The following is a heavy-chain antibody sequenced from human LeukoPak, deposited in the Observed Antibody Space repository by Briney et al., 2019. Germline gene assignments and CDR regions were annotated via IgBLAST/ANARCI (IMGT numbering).Heavy chain of an antibody. D-gene: IGHD5-18*01. CDR1: GYAFTSYY. CDR2: INPSGGST. V-gene: IGHV1-46*01. J-gene: IGHJ4*02. Sequence: ASVKVSCKASGYAFTSYYMHWVRQAPGQGREWRGIINPSGGSTSYAQKFQGRVTMTRDTSTSTVYMELSSLRSGDTAVYYCARARGYSYGYDPGLDYWGQGTLVTVSS. CDR3: ARARGYSYGYDPGLDY.